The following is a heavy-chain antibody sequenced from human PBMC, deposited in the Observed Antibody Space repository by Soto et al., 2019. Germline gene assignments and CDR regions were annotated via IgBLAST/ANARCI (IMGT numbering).Heavy chain of an antibody. V-gene: IGHV3-21*01. Sequence: PGGSLRLSCAASGFTFSSYSMNWVRQAPGKGLEWVSSISSSSSYIYYADSVKGRFTISRDNAKNSLYLQMNSLRAEDTAVYYCARVGEXYYDILTGSYYYYGMDVWGQGTTVTVSS. D-gene: IGHD3-9*01. CDR1: GFTFSSYS. J-gene: IGHJ6*02. CDR2: ISSSSSYI. CDR3: ARVGEXYYDILTGSYYYYGMDV.